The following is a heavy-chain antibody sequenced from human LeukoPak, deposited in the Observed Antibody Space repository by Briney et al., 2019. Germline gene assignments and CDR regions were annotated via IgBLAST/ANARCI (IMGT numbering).Heavy chain of an antibody. J-gene: IGHJ5*02. D-gene: IGHD3-3*01. CDR3: ARLMASIFLGRPNWFDP. CDR1: GFTFSSYA. V-gene: IGHV3-30*04. Sequence: GGSLRLSCAASGFTFSSYAMHWVRQAPGKGLEWVAVISYDGSNKYYADSVKGRFTISRDNSKNTLYLQMNSLRAEDTAVYYCARLMASIFLGRPNWFDPWGQGTLVTVSS. CDR2: ISYDGSNK.